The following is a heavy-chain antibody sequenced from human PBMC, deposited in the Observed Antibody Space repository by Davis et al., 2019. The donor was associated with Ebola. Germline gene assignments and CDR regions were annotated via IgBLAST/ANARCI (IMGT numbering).Heavy chain of an antibody. J-gene: IGHJ3*01. D-gene: IGHD4-17*01. Sequence: GESLKISCAASGFTLSGYDMNWVRQAPGKGLQWVAVIWDDGSNKYYADSVKGRFTISRDNSKNTLYLQMNSLRAEDTAVYYCARGDYGDYWDALDFRGQGTLVTVSS. CDR1: GFTLSGYD. CDR2: IWDDGSNK. CDR3: ARGDYGDYWDALDF. V-gene: IGHV3-33*01.